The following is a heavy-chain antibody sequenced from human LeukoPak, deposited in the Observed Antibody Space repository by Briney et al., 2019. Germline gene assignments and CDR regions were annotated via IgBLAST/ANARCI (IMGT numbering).Heavy chain of an antibody. CDR2: ISPDSGGT. V-gene: IGHV1-2*02. D-gene: IGHD6-13*01. J-gene: IGHJ4*02. CDR3: ARAYSSSWYYFDY. Sequence: ASVKVSCKASGYTFTGYYVHWVRQAPGQGLEWMGWISPDSGGTNYAQKFQGRVTMTRDTSISTAYMELSRLRSDDTAVYYCARAYSSSWYYFDYWGQGTLVTVSS. CDR1: GYTFTGYY.